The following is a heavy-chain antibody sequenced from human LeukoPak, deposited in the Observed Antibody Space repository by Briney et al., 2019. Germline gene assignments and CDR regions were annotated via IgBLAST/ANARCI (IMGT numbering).Heavy chain of an antibody. V-gene: IGHV4-59*08. Sequence: SETLSLTCAVYGGSFSGYYWSWVRQPPGKGLEFIGHVHYSGTADYNPSLKSRVTISIDTSKKHFFLKLKSATAADTAVYYCARRGRHSSNSFDYWGQGTLVTVSS. D-gene: IGHD6-6*01. CDR3: ARRGRHSSNSFDY. CDR1: GGSFSGYY. J-gene: IGHJ4*02. CDR2: VHYSGTA.